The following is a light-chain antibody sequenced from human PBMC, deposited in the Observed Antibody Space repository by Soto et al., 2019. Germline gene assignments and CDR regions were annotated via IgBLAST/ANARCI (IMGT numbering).Light chain of an antibody. CDR3: GTWDSSLSAGV. J-gene: IGLJ2*01. CDR2: DND. V-gene: IGLV1-51*01. Sequence: QSVLTQPPSVSAAPGQKVTISCSGSSSNIGNNYVSWYQQLPGTAPKLLIYDNDKRPSGIPDRFSGSKSGTSATLGITGLQTGDEGDYYFGTWDSSLSAGVFGGGTKLTVL. CDR1: SSNIGNNY.